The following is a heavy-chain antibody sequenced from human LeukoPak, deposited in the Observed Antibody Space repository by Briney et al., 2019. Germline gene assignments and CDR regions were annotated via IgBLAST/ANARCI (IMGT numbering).Heavy chain of an antibody. CDR3: ARGGSGYYYGPGAFDI. CDR2: ISGSGGST. V-gene: IGHV3-23*01. CDR1: GFTFSSYA. J-gene: IGHJ3*02. D-gene: IGHD3-22*01. Sequence: PGGSLRPSCAASGFTFSSYAMSWVRQAPGKGLEWVSAISGSGGSTYYADSVKGRFTISRDNSKNTLYLQMNSLRAEDTAVYYCARGGSGYYYGPGAFDIWGQGTMVTVSS.